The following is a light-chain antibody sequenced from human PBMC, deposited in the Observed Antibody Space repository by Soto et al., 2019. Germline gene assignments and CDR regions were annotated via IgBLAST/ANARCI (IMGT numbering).Light chain of an antibody. CDR3: QQYYSVPRT. J-gene: IGKJ4*01. CDR2: WAS. CDR1: QSILYSSNNKNQ. V-gene: IGKV4-1*01. Sequence: DIVMTQSPDSRAVSLGERATINCKSSQSILYSSNNKNQLDWYQQKPGQPPKLLISWASTRESGVPDRFSGSGSGADFTLTISSLQAEDVAVYYCQQYYSVPRTFGGGTKVEIK.